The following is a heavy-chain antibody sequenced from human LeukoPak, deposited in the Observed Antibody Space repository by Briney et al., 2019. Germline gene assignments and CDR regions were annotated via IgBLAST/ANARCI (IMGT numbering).Heavy chain of an antibody. CDR1: GFTFSDYS. CDR3: ARLYCGSTSCYADDY. V-gene: IGHV3-21*01. CDR2: ISSDSRHV. J-gene: IGHJ4*02. Sequence: PGGSLRLSRAASGFTFSDYSMTWVRQAPGKGLEWVSSISSDSRHVFYADSVKGRFSISRDNAKNSLYLQMNSLRDEDTAVYFCARLYCGSTSCYADDYWGQGTLVTVSS. D-gene: IGHD2-2*01.